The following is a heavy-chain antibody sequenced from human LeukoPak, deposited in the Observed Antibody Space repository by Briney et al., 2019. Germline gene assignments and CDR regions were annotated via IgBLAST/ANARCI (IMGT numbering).Heavy chain of an antibody. CDR2: IWYDGSNK. J-gene: IGHJ3*02. D-gene: IGHD5-18*01. CDR3: ARDAPDTDMANAFDI. Sequence: GGSLRLSCAASGFTFSSYGMHWVRQAPVKGLEWVAVIWYDGSNKYYADSAKGRFTISRDNSKNTLYLQMNSLRAEDTAVYYCARDAPDTDMANAFDIWGQGTMVTVSS. V-gene: IGHV3-33*01. CDR1: GFTFSSYG.